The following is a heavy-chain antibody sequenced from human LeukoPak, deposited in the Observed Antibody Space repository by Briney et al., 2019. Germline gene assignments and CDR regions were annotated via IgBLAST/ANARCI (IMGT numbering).Heavy chain of an antibody. D-gene: IGHD3-16*01. J-gene: IGHJ5*01. V-gene: IGHV3-30*02. CDR2: IRYDGNNK. CDR1: GFTFSSSD. Sequence: PGGSLRLSCAASGFTFSSSDMHWVRQAPGKGLEWVAFIRYDGNNKYYADSVKGRLTITRDNSKNTLYLQMNSLRAADTVVYYCAKGYRNHLLILLDSWGQGTLVTVSS. CDR3: AKGYRNHLLILLDS.